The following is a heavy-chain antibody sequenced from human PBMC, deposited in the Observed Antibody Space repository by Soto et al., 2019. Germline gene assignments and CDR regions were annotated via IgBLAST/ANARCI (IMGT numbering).Heavy chain of an antibody. CDR1: GFTFTSYA. CDR2: IRGSGSST. V-gene: IGHV3-23*01. J-gene: IGHJ4*02. CDR3: AKTQGYFDY. Sequence: GRSLRLSCAASGFTFTSYAMTWVRQAPGKGLEWVSLIRGSGSSTDYADSVKGRFTVSRDNSKNTLYLQMNSLRAEDTAVYYCAKTQGYFDYWGQGTLVTVSS.